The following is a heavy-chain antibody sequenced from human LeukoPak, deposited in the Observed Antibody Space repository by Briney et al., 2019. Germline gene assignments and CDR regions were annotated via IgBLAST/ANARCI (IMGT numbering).Heavy chain of an antibody. J-gene: IGHJ4*02. V-gene: IGHV3-33*01. CDR2: VWYDGNNK. CDR3: ARGSGAAAGAFDY. Sequence: PGRSLRLSCAASGFTFRSYGMHWVRQAPGKGLEWVAIVWYDGNNKYYADSVKGRSTVSRDNSKDTVSLQLNSLRAEDTAVYYCARGSGAAAGAFDYWGQGTLVTVPS. CDR1: GFTFRSYG. D-gene: IGHD6-13*01.